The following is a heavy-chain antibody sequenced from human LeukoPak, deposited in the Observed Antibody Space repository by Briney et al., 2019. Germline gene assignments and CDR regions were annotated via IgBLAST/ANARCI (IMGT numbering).Heavy chain of an antibody. Sequence: SETLSLTCTVSGGSISSYYWSWIRQPPGKGLEWIGHIYYGGSANYNPSLKSRVTISIDTSKNQFSLRLSSVTAADTAVYYCARGAAGYSYGWGQGTLVTVSS. J-gene: IGHJ4*02. CDR1: GGSISSYY. CDR3: ARGAAGYSYG. CDR2: IYYGGSA. V-gene: IGHV4-59*01. D-gene: IGHD5-18*01.